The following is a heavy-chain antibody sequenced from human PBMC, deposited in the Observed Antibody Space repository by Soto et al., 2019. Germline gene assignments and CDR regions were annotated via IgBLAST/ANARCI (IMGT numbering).Heavy chain of an antibody. J-gene: IGHJ5*02. V-gene: IGHV3-21*01. CDR1: GFTFSSYS. Sequence: GGSLRLSCAASGFTFSSYSMNWVRQAPGKGLEWVSSISSSSSYIYYADSVKGRFTISRDNAKNSLYLQMNSLRAEDTAVYYCVRLTTSIVVVVAAKPPWFDPWGQGTLVTVSS. D-gene: IGHD2-15*01. CDR2: ISSSSSYI. CDR3: VRLTTSIVVVVAAKPPWFDP.